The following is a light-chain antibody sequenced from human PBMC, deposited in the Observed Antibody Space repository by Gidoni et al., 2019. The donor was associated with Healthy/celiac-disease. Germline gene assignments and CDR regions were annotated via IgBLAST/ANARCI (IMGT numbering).Light chain of an antibody. CDR2: GAS. CDR3: QQYNNWPPWT. V-gene: IGKV3-15*01. CDR1: QSVSSN. Sequence: ELVMTQSPATLSVSPGERATLSCRASQSVSSNLACYQQKPGQAPRLLIYGASTRANGIPARFSGSGSGTEFTLTISSMQSEDFAVYYCQQYNNWPPWTFGQGTKVEIK. J-gene: IGKJ1*01.